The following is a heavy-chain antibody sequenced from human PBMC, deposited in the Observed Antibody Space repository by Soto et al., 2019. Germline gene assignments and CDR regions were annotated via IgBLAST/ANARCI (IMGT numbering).Heavy chain of an antibody. CDR2: IYPGDSDT. CDR1: GYSFTSYW. D-gene: IGHD6-13*01. J-gene: IGHJ6*03. CDR3: ARHYEREMYSSSFTYYYYYMDV. Sequence: GESLKISCKGSGYSFTSYWIGWVRQMPGKGLEWMGIIYPGDSDTRYSPSFQGQVTISADKSISTAYLQWSSLKASDTAMYYCARHYEREMYSSSFTYYYYYMDVWGKGTTVTVSS. V-gene: IGHV5-51*01.